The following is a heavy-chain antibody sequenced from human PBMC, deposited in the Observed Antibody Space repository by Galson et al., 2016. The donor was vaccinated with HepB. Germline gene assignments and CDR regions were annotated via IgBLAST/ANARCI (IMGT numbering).Heavy chain of an antibody. CDR1: GFTFSDFY. V-gene: IGHV3-11*06. CDR2: ISHSSAYT. Sequence: SCAASGFTFSDFYMTWMRRTPGKSLEWVSYISHSSAYTAYADSVKGRFIISRDNVRNSLFLQMSSLRVEGTALYFCARGRAPKTLDTFDIWGQGTMVTVSS. J-gene: IGHJ3*02. CDR3: ARGRAPKTLDTFDI.